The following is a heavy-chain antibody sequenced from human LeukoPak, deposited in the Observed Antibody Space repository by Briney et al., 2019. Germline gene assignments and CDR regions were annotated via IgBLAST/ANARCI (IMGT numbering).Heavy chain of an antibody. CDR3: AKEGATYYYDSSGYFDY. CDR1: GFTVSSNY. CDR2: ISGSGGST. Sequence: GGSLRLSCAASGFTVSSNYMNWVRQAPGKGLEWVSAISGSGGSTYYADSVKGRFTTSRDNSKNTLYLQMNSLRAEDTAVYYCAKEGATYYYDSSGYFDYWGQGTLVTVSS. D-gene: IGHD3-22*01. J-gene: IGHJ4*02. V-gene: IGHV3-23*01.